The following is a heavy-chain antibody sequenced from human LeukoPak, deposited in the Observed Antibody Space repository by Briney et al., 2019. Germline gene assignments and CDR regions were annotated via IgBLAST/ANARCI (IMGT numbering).Heavy chain of an antibody. J-gene: IGHJ5*02. CDR1: GFTFSSYW. Sequence: GGSLRLSCAASGFTFSSYWMSWVRQAPGKGLEWVSSISSSSYIYYADSVKGRFTISRDNAKNSLYLQMNSLRAEDTAVYYCARGRYIVGASAWGQGTLVTVSS. D-gene: IGHD1-26*01. CDR2: ISSSSYI. V-gene: IGHV3-21*01. CDR3: ARGRYIVGASA.